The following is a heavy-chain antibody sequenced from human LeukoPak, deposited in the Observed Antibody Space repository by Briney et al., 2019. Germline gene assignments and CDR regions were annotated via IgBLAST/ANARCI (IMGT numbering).Heavy chain of an antibody. V-gene: IGHV3-7*05. J-gene: IGHJ4*02. CDR3: ARINTAIFSSSDY. D-gene: IGHD2-21*02. CDR2: IREDGGEK. Sequence: AGSLRLSCAASGFTFSNSWMTWVRQAPGKGLEWVANIREDGGEKYYVDSVKGRFTISRDNAKNSLYLQMNSLRAEDTAVYYCARINTAIFSSSDYWGQGTLVTVSS. CDR1: GFTFSNSW.